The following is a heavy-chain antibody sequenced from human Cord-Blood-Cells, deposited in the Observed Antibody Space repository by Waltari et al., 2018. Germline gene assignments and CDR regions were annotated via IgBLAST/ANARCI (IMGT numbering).Heavy chain of an antibody. CDR2: INPNSGGT. Sequence: QVQLVQSGAEVKKPGASVKVSCKASGYTFTGYYMHWVRQAPGQGLEWMGWINPNSGGTNYAQKFEGRVTMTTGTLISTAYMELSRLRSDDTAVYYCARCNRAGGPFDYWGQGTLVTVSS. V-gene: IGHV1-2*02. J-gene: IGHJ4*02. CDR3: ARCNRAGGPFDY. D-gene: IGHD3-16*01. CDR1: GYTFTGYY.